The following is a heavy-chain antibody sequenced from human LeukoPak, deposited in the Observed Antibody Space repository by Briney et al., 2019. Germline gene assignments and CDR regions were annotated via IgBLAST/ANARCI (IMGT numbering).Heavy chain of an antibody. CDR1: GGSISSSSYY. V-gene: IGHV4-39*07. J-gene: IGHJ4*02. Sequence: PSQTLSLTCTVSGGSISSSSYYWGWIRQPPGKGLEWIGSIYYSGSTYYNPSLKSRVTISVDTSKNQFSLKLSSVTAADTAVYYCAREPAWGGSGLDYWGQGTLVTVSS. CDR2: IYYSGST. D-gene: IGHD3-10*01. CDR3: AREPAWGGSGLDY.